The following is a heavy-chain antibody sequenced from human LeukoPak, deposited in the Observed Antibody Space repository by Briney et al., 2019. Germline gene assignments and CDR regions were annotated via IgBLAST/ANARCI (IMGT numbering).Heavy chain of an antibody. J-gene: IGHJ6*03. CDR1: GYTFTRYY. Sequence: GASVKVSCKASGYTFTRYYMHRVRQAPGQGLEWMGWINPNSGGTNYAQKFQGRDTMTRDTSISTAYMELSRLRSDDTAVYYCARDTVNHYYYYMDVWGKGTTVTVSS. CDR3: ARDTVNHYYYYMDV. V-gene: IGHV1-2*02. CDR2: INPNSGGT. D-gene: IGHD4-11*01.